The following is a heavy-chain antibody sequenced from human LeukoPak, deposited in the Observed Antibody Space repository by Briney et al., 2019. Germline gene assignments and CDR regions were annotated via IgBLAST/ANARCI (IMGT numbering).Heavy chain of an antibody. CDR1: GFTFSNAW. CDR2: IKSKTDGGTT. V-gene: IGHV3-15*01. D-gene: IGHD6-19*01. Sequence: GGSLRLSCAASGFTFSNAWMSWVRQAPGKGLEWVGRIKSKTDGGTTDYGAPVKGRFTISRDDSKTTFYLQMSSLKTEDTAVYYCTTDVTVAGIALFDYWGQGTLGTVSS. J-gene: IGHJ4*02. CDR3: TTDVTVAGIALFDY.